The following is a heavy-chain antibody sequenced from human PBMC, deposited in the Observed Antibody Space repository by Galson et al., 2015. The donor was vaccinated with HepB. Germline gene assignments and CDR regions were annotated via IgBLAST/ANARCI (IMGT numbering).Heavy chain of an antibody. CDR2: ISYDGSNK. J-gene: IGHJ4*02. D-gene: IGHD1-26*01. Sequence: SLRLSCAATGFTFSSYAMHWVLQAPGKGLEWVAVISYDGSNKYYADSVKGRFTISRDNSKNTLYLQMNSLRAEDTAVYYCARDLYIRAGGGGGSFLGYWGQGTLVTVSS. CDR3: ARDLYIRAGGGGGSFLGY. CDR1: GFTFSSYA. V-gene: IGHV3-30*04.